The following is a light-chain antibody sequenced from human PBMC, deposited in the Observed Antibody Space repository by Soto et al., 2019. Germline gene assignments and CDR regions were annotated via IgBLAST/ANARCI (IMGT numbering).Light chain of an antibody. Sequence: QSALTQPRSVSGSPGQSVTISCTGTSSDVGGYNYVSWYQQHPGKAPKLMIYDVSKWPSGVPDRFSGSKSGNTASLTISGLQAEDEADYYCCSYSGSYTWVFGGGTKL. CDR1: SSDVGGYNY. CDR3: CSYSGSYTWV. J-gene: IGLJ3*02. CDR2: DVS. V-gene: IGLV2-11*01.